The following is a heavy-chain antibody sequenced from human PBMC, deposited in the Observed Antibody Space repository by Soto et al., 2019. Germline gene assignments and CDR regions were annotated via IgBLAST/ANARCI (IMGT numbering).Heavy chain of an antibody. CDR3: AKDSPTYSSSPPFDY. V-gene: IGHV3-23*01. D-gene: IGHD6-6*01. Sequence: EVQLLESGGGLVQPGGSLRLSCAGSGFTFSNYAMSWVRQAPGKGLAWVSAISGSGGSTYYADSVKGRFTISRDNSKNTLYLQMNSLRAEDTAVYYCAKDSPTYSSSPPFDYWGQGTLVTVSS. J-gene: IGHJ4*02. CDR1: GFTFSNYA. CDR2: ISGSGGST.